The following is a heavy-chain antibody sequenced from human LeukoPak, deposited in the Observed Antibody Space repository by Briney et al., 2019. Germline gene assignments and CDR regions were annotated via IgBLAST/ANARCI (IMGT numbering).Heavy chain of an antibody. CDR3: ARGRTYDYVWGSYRDSDY. CDR2: IYYSGST. J-gene: IGHJ4*02. CDR1: GGSISSGDYY. V-gene: IGHV4-30-4*01. Sequence: SQTLSLTCTVSGGSISSGDYYWSWIRQPPGKGLGWIGYIYYSGSTYYNPSLKSRVTISVDTSKNQFSLKLSSVTAADTAVYYCARGRTYDYVWGSYRDSDYWGQGTLVTVSS. D-gene: IGHD3-16*02.